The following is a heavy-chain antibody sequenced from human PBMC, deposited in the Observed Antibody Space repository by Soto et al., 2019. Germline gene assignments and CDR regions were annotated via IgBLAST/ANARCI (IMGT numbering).Heavy chain of an antibody. V-gene: IGHV3-74*01. CDR3: ARDKGRSPLDY. Sequence: GGSLRLSCAASGFIFSDYWMHWVRQVPGKGLVWVSRIDNDGSGTSYADFVKGRFTISRDNAKNSLYLQMNSLRAEETAVYYCARDKGRSPLDYWGQGTLVTVSS. CDR2: IDNDGSGT. J-gene: IGHJ4*02. D-gene: IGHD2-15*01. CDR1: GFIFSDYW.